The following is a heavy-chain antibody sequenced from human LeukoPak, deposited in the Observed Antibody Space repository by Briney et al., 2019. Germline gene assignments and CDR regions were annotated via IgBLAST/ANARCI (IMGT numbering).Heavy chain of an antibody. V-gene: IGHV3-74*01. J-gene: IGHJ4*02. CDR1: GFPFSSYW. CDR3: SRSQFDY. Sequence: HPGGSLRLSCAASGFPFSSYWMLWVRQVPGKGLVWVCRIDGDGTTTYADFAKGRFTISRDNTNNILYLQMNSLRPEDTAIYYCSRSQFDYWGRGVLVTVSS. CDR2: IDGDGTT.